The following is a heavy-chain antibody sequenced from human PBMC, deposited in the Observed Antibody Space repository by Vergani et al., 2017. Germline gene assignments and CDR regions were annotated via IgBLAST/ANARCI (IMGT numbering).Heavy chain of an antibody. V-gene: IGHV4-34*01. J-gene: IGHJ4*02. CDR1: GGSFSGYY. Sequence: QVQLQQWGGGLLKPSETLFLNCAVSGGSFSGYYWSWNRQPPGKGLDWIGEINHNGRTNYNPSLNSRFTISVDTSKNQLSLKLSSVTAAETAVYYCAIVRRYCSSTSCYRYFDYWGQGTLVTVSS. CDR2: INHNGRT. CDR3: AIVRRYCSSTSCYRYFDY. D-gene: IGHD2-2*01.